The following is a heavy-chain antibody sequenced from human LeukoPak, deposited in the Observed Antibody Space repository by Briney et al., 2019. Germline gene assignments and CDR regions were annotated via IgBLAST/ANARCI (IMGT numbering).Heavy chain of an antibody. D-gene: IGHD4-17*01. CDR3: ARSGGSRGTVTPPGDF. Sequence: ASVKVSCKASGYTFIGYYMHWVRQAPGQGLEWMGWINADTGNTKCSQELQGRLTITRDTSASTVYMDLSSLKSEDMAVYYCARSGGSRGTVTPPGDFWGQGTLVTVSS. CDR2: INADTGNT. J-gene: IGHJ4*02. V-gene: IGHV1-3*03. CDR1: GYTFIGYY.